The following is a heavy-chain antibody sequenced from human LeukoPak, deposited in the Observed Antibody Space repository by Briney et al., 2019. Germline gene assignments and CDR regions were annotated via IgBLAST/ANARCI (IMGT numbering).Heavy chain of an antibody. D-gene: IGHD2-2*01. V-gene: IGHV1-2*02. CDR2: INPNSGGT. CDR1: GYTFTGYY. J-gene: IGHJ4*02. CDR3: AREEVVVVPAAAYFDY. Sequence: GASVKVSCKASGYTFTGYYMHWVRQAPGQGLEWIGWINPNSGGTNYAQKFQGRVTMTRDTSISTAYMELSRLRSDDTAVYYCAREEVVVVPAAAYFDYWGQGTLVTVSS.